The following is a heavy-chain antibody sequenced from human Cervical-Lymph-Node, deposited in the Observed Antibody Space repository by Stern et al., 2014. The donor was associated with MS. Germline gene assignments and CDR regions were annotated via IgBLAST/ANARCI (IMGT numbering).Heavy chain of an antibody. Sequence: VQLVESEAEVKKPGSSVKVSCKASGDTFSSYAINWVRQVPGQGLEWMGGITPVFGTTNYAQKFQGRVTITADKSTNTAYMELMTLRSEDRAVYYCARGGGLGGFFGYWGQGTLVSVSS. D-gene: IGHD3/OR15-3a*01. V-gene: IGHV1-69*06. CDR1: GDTFSSYA. CDR3: ARGGGLGGFFGY. J-gene: IGHJ4*02. CDR2: ITPVFGTT.